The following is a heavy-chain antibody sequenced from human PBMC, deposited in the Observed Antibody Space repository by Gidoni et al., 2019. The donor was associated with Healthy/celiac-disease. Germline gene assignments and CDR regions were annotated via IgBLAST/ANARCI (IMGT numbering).Heavy chain of an antibody. CDR1: GFTFSSYA. CDR3: AKPPEPLRWVDY. V-gene: IGHV3-23*01. D-gene: IGHD2-21*01. CDR2: IRGSGGST. J-gene: IGHJ4*02. Sequence: EVQLLESGGGLVQPGGSLRLSCAASGFTFSSYAMSWVRQAPGKGLEWVSAIRGSGGSTYYADSVKGRFTIYRDNSKNTLYLQMNSLRAEDTAVYYCAKPPEPLRWVDYWGQGTLVTVSS.